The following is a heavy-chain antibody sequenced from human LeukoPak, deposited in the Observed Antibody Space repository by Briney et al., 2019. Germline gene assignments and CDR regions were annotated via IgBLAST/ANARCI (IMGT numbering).Heavy chain of an antibody. CDR3: AKDGIIDRWYFGL. CDR1: DLTFSNYV. Sequence: QPGGSLRLSCAASDLTFSNYVMHWVCQAPGKGLGWVAFIRYDGSDKYYADSVKGRFNVSRDNSKNTLYLQMNSLRADDTAVYYCAKDGIIDRWYFGLWGRGTLVTVSS. CDR2: IRYDGSDK. V-gene: IGHV3-30*02. J-gene: IGHJ2*01. D-gene: IGHD3-10*01.